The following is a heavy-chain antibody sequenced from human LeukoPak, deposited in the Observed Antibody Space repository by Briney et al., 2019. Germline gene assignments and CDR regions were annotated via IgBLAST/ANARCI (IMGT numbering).Heavy chain of an antibody. CDR2: IYYSGST. CDR1: GGSISSYY. CDR3: ARSRGVATNWFDP. Sequence: SETLSLTCTVSGGSISSYYWSWIRQPPGKGLEWIGCIYYSGSTNYNPSLTSRVTISVDTSKNQFSLKLSSVTAADTAVYYCARSRGVATNWFDPWGQGTLVTVSS. D-gene: IGHD5-12*01. J-gene: IGHJ5*02. V-gene: IGHV4-59*08.